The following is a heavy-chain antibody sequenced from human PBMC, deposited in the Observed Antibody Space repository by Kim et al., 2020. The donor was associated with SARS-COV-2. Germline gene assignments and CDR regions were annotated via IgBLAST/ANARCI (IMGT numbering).Heavy chain of an antibody. J-gene: IGHJ6*02. CDR3: AKEGSYYYDSSGYVVWRDSFSLGHYGMDV. V-gene: IGHV3-23*01. D-gene: IGHD3-22*01. Sequence: GGSLRLSCAASGFTFSSYAMSWVRQAPGKGLEWVAAISGSGGSTYYADSVKGRFTISRDNSKNTLYLQMNSLRAEDTAVYYCAKEGSYYYDSSGYVVWRDSFSLGHYGMDVWGQGTTVTVSS. CDR2: ISGSGGST. CDR1: GFTFSSYA.